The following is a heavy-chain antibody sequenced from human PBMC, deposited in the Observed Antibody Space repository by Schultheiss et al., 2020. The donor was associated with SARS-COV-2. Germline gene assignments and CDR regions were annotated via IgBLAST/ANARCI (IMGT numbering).Heavy chain of an antibody. V-gene: IGHV5-51*01. Sequence: GGSLRLSCKGSGYSFTSYWIGWVRQMPGKGLEWMGIIYPGDSDTRYSPSFQGQVTISADKSISTAYLQWSSLKASDTAMYYCARVNYYDSSGYYDYWGQGTLVTVSS. D-gene: IGHD3-22*01. CDR2: IYPGDSDT. CDR3: ARVNYYDSSGYYDY. J-gene: IGHJ4*02. CDR1: GYSFTSYW.